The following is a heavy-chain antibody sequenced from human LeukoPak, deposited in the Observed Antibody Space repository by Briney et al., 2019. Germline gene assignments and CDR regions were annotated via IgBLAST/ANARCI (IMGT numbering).Heavy chain of an antibody. V-gene: IGHV3-23*01. J-gene: IGHJ4*02. CDR1: GFTFSSYA. CDR2: ISGSGGST. Sequence: PGASLRLSCAASGFTFSSYAMSWVRQAPAKGLEWVSAISGSGGSTYYADSVKGRFTISRDNSKNTLYLQMNSLRAEDTAVYYCAKAAGNIVVVPAAMEGDYWGQGTSVTVSS. CDR3: AKAAGNIVVVPAAMEGDY. D-gene: IGHD2-2*01.